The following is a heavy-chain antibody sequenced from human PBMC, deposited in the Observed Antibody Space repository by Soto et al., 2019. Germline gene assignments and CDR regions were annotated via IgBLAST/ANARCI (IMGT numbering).Heavy chain of an antibody. V-gene: IGHV3-53*04. CDR2: IYSGGST. D-gene: IGHD1-1*01. CDR3: ARVLGSEETDYYDCYMDR. Sequence: GSLRLSCAASGFTVSSNYMSWVRQAPGKGLEWVSVIYSGGSTYYADPVKGRFTISRHNSKNTLYLQMNSLRAEDTAVYYCARVLGSEETDYYDCYMDRWAKGTTVTVSS. J-gene: IGHJ6*03. CDR1: GFTVSSNY.